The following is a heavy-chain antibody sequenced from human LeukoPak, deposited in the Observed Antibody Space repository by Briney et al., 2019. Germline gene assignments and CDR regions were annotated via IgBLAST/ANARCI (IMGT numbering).Heavy chain of an antibody. V-gene: IGHV3-33*01. J-gene: IGHJ6*02. CDR3: ARAGPEGFGVDV. Sequence: GGSLRLSCAASGFPFSSYGMHWVRQAPGKGLESVAVIWHDASNTYYVESVRGRFTISRDKSKNMLYLQLNSLRAEDTAVYYSARAGPEGFGVDVWGQGTTVIVSS. CDR1: GFPFSSYG. CDR2: IWHDASNT.